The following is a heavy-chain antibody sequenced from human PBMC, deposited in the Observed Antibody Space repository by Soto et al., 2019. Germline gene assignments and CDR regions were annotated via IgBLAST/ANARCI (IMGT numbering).Heavy chain of an antibody. J-gene: IGHJ4*02. CDR1: GFTFSSYA. Sequence: GGSLRLSCAASGFTFSSYAVHWVRQAPGKGLEWVAVISYDGSNKYYADSVKGRFTISRDNSKNTMYLQMNSLRVEETAVYYCARGGSSASPIDYWGQGTLVTVSS. D-gene: IGHD6-19*01. V-gene: IGHV3-30-3*01. CDR3: ARGGSSASPIDY. CDR2: ISYDGSNK.